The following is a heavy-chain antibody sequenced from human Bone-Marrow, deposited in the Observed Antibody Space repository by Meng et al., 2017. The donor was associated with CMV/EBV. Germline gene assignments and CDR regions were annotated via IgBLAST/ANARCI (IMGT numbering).Heavy chain of an antibody. V-gene: IGHV4-39*06. J-gene: IGHJ4*02. Sequence: SETLSLTCTVSGGSISSGDYYWSWIRQPPGKGLEWIGSIYYSGSSYYNPSLKSRVIILVDTSKNQFTLRLSSGTAADTAVYYCARVDYDSSGYYEDFDYWGQGTLVTVSS. D-gene: IGHD3-22*01. CDR3: ARVDYDSSGYYEDFDY. CDR2: IYYSGSS. CDR1: GGSISSGDYY.